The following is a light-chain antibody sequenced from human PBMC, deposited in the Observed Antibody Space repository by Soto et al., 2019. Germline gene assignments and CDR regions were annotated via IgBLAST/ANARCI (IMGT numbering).Light chain of an antibody. J-gene: IGKJ1*01. CDR2: ASS. Sequence: AIRMTQSPSSLSASVGDRVTMSCRASQGIRNDLAWYQQKAGKAPKLLIFASSNLQSGVPSRFSGSGSGTDFTLTISRLQSEDFATYYCLQLYNFSWTFGQGTKVDIK. CDR3: LQLYNFSWT. CDR1: QGIRND. V-gene: IGKV1-6*01.